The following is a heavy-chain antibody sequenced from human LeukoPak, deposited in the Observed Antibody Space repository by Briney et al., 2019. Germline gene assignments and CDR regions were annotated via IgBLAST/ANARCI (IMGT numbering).Heavy chain of an antibody. Sequence: GGSLRLSCVASGFTFSSYWMTWVRQAPGKGLEWVANIKTDGSQIYYVDSVKGRFTISRDNAKNSLYLQMNSLRAEDTAVYYCARVGSGYYDSSGRLGTGAFDIWGQGTMVTVSS. CDR1: GFTFSSYW. V-gene: IGHV3-7*03. J-gene: IGHJ3*02. D-gene: IGHD3-22*01. CDR3: ARVGSGYYDSSGRLGTGAFDI. CDR2: IKTDGSQI.